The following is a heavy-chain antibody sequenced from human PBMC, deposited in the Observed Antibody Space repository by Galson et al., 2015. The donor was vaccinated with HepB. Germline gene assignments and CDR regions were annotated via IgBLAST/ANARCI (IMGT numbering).Heavy chain of an antibody. D-gene: IGHD3-10*01. Sequence: SLRLSCAGSGFTFSSYAMHWVRQAPGKGLEWVAVISFDGFNKYYADPVKGRFTISRDNSKNTLYLQMNSLSAEDTAVYYCARGRMVRGLSLRYDAVDIWGQGTMVTVSS. CDR2: ISFDGFNK. J-gene: IGHJ3*02. V-gene: IGHV3-30*04. CDR3: ARGRMVRGLSLRYDAVDI. CDR1: GFTFSSYA.